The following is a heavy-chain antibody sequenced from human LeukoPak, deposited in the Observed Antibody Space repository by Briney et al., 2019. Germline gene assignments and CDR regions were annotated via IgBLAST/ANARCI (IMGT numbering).Heavy chain of an antibody. CDR1: GYTFTSYD. V-gene: IGHV1-8*01. D-gene: IGHD3-10*01. Sequence: SVKVSCKASGYTFTSYDINWVRQATGQGLEWMGWMNPNSGNTGYAQKFQGRVTMTRNTSISTAYMELSSLRSEDTAVYYCARPFRGVRYYFDYWGQGTLVAVSS. J-gene: IGHJ4*02. CDR2: MNPNSGNT. CDR3: ARPFRGVRYYFDY.